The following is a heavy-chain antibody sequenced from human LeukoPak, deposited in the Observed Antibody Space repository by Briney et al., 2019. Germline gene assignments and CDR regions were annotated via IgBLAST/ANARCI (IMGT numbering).Heavy chain of an antibody. D-gene: IGHD6-19*01. V-gene: IGHV4-34*01. CDR1: GGSFSGYY. CDR3: AREGSGWYDQAFDI. J-gene: IGHJ3*02. Sequence: SETLSLICAVYGGSFSGYYWSWIRQPPGKGLEWIGEINHSGSTNYNPSLKSRVTISVDTSKNQFSLKLSSVTAADTAVYYCAREGSGWYDQAFDIWGQGTMVTVSS. CDR2: INHSGST.